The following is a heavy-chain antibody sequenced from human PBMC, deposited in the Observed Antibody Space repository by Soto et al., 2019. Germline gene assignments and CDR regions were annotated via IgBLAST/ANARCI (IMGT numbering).Heavy chain of an antibody. V-gene: IGHV4-59*01. J-gene: IGHJ6*04. CDR2: IYYTGST. CDR3: ARDLISIPGDV. D-gene: IGHD2-21*01. CDR1: GGSISSYY. Sequence: PSETLSLTCTVSGGSISSYYWSWIRQPPGKGLECIGYIYYTGSTNYNPSLESRVTISLDTSKNQFSLNLRSVTAADTAVYYCARDLISIPGDVWGKGTTVTVSS.